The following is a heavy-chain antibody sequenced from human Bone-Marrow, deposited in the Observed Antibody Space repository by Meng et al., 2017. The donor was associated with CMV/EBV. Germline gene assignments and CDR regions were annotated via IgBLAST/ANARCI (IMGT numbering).Heavy chain of an antibody. D-gene: IGHD2-2*01. CDR2: IYSGGST. CDR3: ARWGRDVVVPAVPAGAFDI. CDR1: GFTFSSYW. J-gene: IGHJ3*02. Sequence: GESLKISCAASGFTFSSYWMSWVRQAPGKGLEWVSVIYSGGSTYYADSAKGRFTISRDNSKNTLYLQMNSLRAEDTAVYYCARWGRDVVVPAVPAGAFDIWGQGTMVTVSS. V-gene: IGHV3-53*01.